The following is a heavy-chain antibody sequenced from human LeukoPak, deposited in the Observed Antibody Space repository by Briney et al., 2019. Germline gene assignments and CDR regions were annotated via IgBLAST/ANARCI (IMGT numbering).Heavy chain of an antibody. CDR3: ARGVLAVATIWEGFDY. Sequence: SVKVSCKASGSTFSSYAISWVRQAPGQGLEWMGGIIPIFGTANYAQKFQGRVTITTDESTSTAYMELSSLRSEDTAVYYCARGVLAVATIWEGFDYWGQGTLVTVSS. CDR2: IIPIFGTA. J-gene: IGHJ4*02. V-gene: IGHV1-69*05. D-gene: IGHD5-24*01. CDR1: GSTFSSYA.